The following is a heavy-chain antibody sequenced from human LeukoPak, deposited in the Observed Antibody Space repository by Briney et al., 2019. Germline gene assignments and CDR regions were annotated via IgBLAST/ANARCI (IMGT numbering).Heavy chain of an antibody. CDR2: ISAYNGNT. CDR3: ARDPDSSGADY. D-gene: IGHD3-22*01. J-gene: IGHJ4*02. V-gene: IGHV1-18*01. CDR1: GYTFTSYG. Sequence: GASVKVSCKASGYTFTSYGISWVRQAPGQGLEWMGWISAYNGNTNYAQKFQGRVTITADKSTSTAYMELSSLRSEDTAVYYCARDPDSSGADYWGQGTLVTVSS.